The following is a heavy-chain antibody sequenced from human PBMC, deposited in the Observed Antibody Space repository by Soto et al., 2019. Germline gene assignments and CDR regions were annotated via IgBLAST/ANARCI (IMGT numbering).Heavy chain of an antibody. CDR3: ASPPDV. V-gene: IGHV3-48*03. CDR2: ITSSGSTI. CDR1: GFNFRGYE. Sequence: GGSLRLSCAASGFNFRGYEMYWIRQGPGKGLEWVAYITSSGSTIYYADSVKGRFTISRDNAKNSLSLQMNSLKPEDMAVYYCASPPDVWGQGTTVTVSS. J-gene: IGHJ6*02.